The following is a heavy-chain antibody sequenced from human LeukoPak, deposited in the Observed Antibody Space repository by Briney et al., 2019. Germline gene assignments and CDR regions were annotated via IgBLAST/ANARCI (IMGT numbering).Heavy chain of an antibody. D-gene: IGHD3-10*01. V-gene: IGHV1-69*13. J-gene: IGHJ4*02. CDR3: ARSPLDFSGAGTYYIRHFDY. CDR1: RGTFSTYA. CDR2: IVPLFGKI. Sequence: ASAKVSSKAPRGTFSTYAIAWVRPAPGQGLERMGGIVPLFGKIDYIQKFQDRVTITADETTSTAYMELSSVRFEDTAVYISARSPLDFSGAGTYYIRHFDYWGQGTLVTVSS.